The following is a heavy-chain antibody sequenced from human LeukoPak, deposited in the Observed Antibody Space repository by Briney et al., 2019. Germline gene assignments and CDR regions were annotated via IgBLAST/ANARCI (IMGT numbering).Heavy chain of an antibody. V-gene: IGHV4-34*01. CDR3: ARRRRYYDSSGYVDAFDI. CDR1: GGSFSGYY. CDR2: INHSGST. Sequence: PSETLSLTCAVYGGSFSGYYWSWIRQPSGKGLEWIGEINHSGSTNYNPSLKSRVTISVDTSKNQFSLKLSSVTAADTAVYYCARRRRYYDSSGYVDAFDIWGQGTMVTVSS. J-gene: IGHJ3*02. D-gene: IGHD3-22*01.